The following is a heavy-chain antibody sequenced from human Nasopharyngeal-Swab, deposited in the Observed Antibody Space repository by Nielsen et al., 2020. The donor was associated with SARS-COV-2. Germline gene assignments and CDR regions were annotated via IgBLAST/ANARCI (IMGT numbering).Heavy chain of an antibody. CDR1: GFTFSSYA. V-gene: IGHV3-30-3*01. CDR3: AKDGDWNYRFWFSF. CDR2: ISYDGYNK. D-gene: IGHD2-21*02. Sequence: LSLTCAASGFTFSSYAMHWVRQAPGKGLEWVAVISYDGYNKYYADSVKGRFTISRDNSKNTLSLQMNSLRAEDTAVYYCAKDGDWNYRFWFSFWGQGTLVTVSS. J-gene: IGHJ4*02.